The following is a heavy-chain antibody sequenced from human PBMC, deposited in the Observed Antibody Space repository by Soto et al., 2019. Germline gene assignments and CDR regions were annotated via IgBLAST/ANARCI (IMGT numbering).Heavy chain of an antibody. CDR3: SGLRLQYYYGMDV. V-gene: IGHV4-39*01. CDR1: GGSISSSSYY. CDR2: IYYSGST. D-gene: IGHD5-12*01. Sequence: PSETLSLTCTVSGGSISSSSYYWGWIRQPPGKGLEWIGSIYYSGSTYYNPSLKSRVTISVDTSKNQFSLKLSSVTAADTAVYYCSGLRLQYYYGMDVWGQGTTVT. J-gene: IGHJ6*02.